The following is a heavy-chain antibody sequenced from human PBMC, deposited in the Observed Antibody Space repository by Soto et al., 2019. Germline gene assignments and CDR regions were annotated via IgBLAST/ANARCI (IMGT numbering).Heavy chain of an antibody. CDR1: GGTFSSYA. D-gene: IGHD3-22*01. Sequence: QVQLVQSGAEVKKPGSSVKVSCKASGGTFSSYAISWVRQAPGQGLEWMGGIIPIFGTANYAQKFQGRVTITTDESTSTAYMELSSLRSEDTAVYYCAKGGYYDSSGYYYGGFYFDYWGQGTLVTVSS. CDR2: IIPIFGTA. V-gene: IGHV1-69*01. CDR3: AKGGYYDSSGYYYGGFYFDY. J-gene: IGHJ4*02.